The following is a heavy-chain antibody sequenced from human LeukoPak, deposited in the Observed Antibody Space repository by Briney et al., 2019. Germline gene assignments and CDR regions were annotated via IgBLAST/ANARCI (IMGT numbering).Heavy chain of an antibody. V-gene: IGHV3-21*01. CDR1: GFTFSSYS. CDR3: AREAGGWGADY. CDR2: ISSSSSYI. J-gene: IGHJ4*02. Sequence: GGSLRLSCAASGFTFSSYSMNWVRQAPGKGLEWVSSISSSSSYIYYANSVKGRFTISRDNAKNSLYLQMNSLRAEDTAVYYCAREAGGWGADYWGQGTLVTVSS. D-gene: IGHD7-27*01.